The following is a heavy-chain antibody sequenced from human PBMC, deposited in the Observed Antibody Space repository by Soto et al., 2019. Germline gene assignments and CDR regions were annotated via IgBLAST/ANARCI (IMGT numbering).Heavy chain of an antibody. D-gene: IGHD3-9*01. CDR1: GYTFTGYY. Sequence: ASVKVSCKASGYTFTGYYMHWVRQAPGQGLEWKGWINPNSGGTNYAQKFQGWVTMTRDTSISTAYMELSRLRSDDTAVYYCARGDDILTYYYYYGMDVWGQGTTVTVSS. V-gene: IGHV1-2*04. CDR3: ARGDDILTYYYYYGMDV. J-gene: IGHJ6*02. CDR2: INPNSGGT.